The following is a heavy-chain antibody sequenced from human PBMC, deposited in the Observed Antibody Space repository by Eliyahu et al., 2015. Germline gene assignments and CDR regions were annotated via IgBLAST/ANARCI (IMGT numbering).Heavy chain of an antibody. V-gene: IGHV5-51*01. Sequence: EVQLVQSGAEVKKPGESXKISCKGFGYSFTNXWIGWVRPLPGKGLEGMGXIXPGDSDTRYXPSFQGQVTISADRSISTAYLQWSSLRASDTAMYYCARQSNSGYSDSFYAYFDYWGQGTLVTVSS. CDR3: ARQSNSGYSDSFYAYFDY. CDR1: GYSFTNXW. CDR2: IXPGDSDT. J-gene: IGHJ4*02. D-gene: IGHD1-26*01.